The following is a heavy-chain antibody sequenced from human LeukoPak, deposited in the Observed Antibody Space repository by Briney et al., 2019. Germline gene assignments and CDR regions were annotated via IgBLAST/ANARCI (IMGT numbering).Heavy chain of an antibody. D-gene: IGHD5-12*01. V-gene: IGHV3-11*01. CDR3: ARRIRDGYNFYNY. CDR2: ISSSGSTI. CDR1: GFTFSDYY. J-gene: IGHJ4*02. Sequence: GGSLRLSCAASGFTFSDYYMSWIRQAPGKGLEWVSYISSSGSTIYYADSVKGRFTISRDNAKNSLYLQMNSLRAEDTAVYYCARRIRDGYNFYNYWGQGVQATVSS.